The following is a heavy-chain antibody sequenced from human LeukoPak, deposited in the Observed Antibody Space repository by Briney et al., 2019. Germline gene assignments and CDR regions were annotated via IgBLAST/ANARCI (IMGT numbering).Heavy chain of an antibody. CDR1: GGSISSSSYY. J-gene: IGHJ3*02. CDR2: IYYSGST. Sequence: PSETLSLTCTVSGGSISSSSYYWGWIRQPPGKGLEWIGSIYYSGSTYYNPSLKSRVTISVDTSKNQFSLKLSSVTAADTAVYYCARERLGAFDIWGQGTMVTVSS. CDR3: ARERLGAFDI. V-gene: IGHV4-39*02. D-gene: IGHD3-22*01.